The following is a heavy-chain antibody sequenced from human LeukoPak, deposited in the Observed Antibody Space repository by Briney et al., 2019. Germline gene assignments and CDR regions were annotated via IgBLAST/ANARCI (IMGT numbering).Heavy chain of an antibody. V-gene: IGHV3-7*03. D-gene: IGHD3-9*01. CDR2: IKQDGSDK. CDR1: GFHFTTYW. CDR3: ARDLPDVLTGYSDNAFDI. Sequence: GGSLRLSCAVSGFHFTTYWMTWVRQAPGKGLEWVANIKQDGSDKNYVESVKGRFTISRDDAKKLLFLQMNSLRAEDTAVYYCARDLPDVLTGYSDNAFDIWGQGTMVTASS. J-gene: IGHJ3*02.